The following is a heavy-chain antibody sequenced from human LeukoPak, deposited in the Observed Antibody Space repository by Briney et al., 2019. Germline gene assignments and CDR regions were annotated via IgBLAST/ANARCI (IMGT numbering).Heavy chain of an antibody. CDR1: GDSVSSNSAA. CDR3: AREKVDSSWPRVREYDY. Sequence: SQTLSLTCAISGDSVSSNSAAWNWIRQSPSRGPEWLGRTYYRSKWYNDYAVSVKSRITINPDTSKNQFSLQLNSVTPEDTAVYYCAREKVDSSWPRVREYDYWGQGTLVTVSS. V-gene: IGHV6-1*01. CDR2: TYYRSKWYN. D-gene: IGHD6-13*01. J-gene: IGHJ4*02.